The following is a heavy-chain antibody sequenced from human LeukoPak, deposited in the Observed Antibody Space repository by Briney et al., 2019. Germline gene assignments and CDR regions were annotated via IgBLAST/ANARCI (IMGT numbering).Heavy chain of an antibody. J-gene: IGHJ3*02. D-gene: IGHD3-22*01. Sequence: SETLSLTCAVYGGSFSGYYWSWIRQPPGKGLEWFGYIYYSGSTNYNPSLKSRVTISVDTSKNQFSLKLSSVTAADTAVYYCARDTGDSSGYYYDHHDAFDIWGQGTMVTVSS. CDR2: IYYSGST. CDR3: ARDTGDSSGYYYDHHDAFDI. V-gene: IGHV4-59*01. CDR1: GGSFSGYY.